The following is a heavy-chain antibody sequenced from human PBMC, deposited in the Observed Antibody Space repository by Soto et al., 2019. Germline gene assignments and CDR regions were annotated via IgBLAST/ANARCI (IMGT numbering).Heavy chain of an antibody. Sequence: SETLSLTCTVSGASISSGDYFWSWIRQPPGKGLEWIGYIYYSGSTNYNPSLKSRVTLSVDTSKNQFSLKLSSVTAADTAVYYCAGSLGFRSKYRNFALDWFDPWGQGTLVTVSS. CDR3: AGSLGFRSKYRNFALDWFDP. CDR2: IYYSGST. CDR1: GASISSGDYF. V-gene: IGHV4-61*08. J-gene: IGHJ5*02. D-gene: IGHD3-16*02.